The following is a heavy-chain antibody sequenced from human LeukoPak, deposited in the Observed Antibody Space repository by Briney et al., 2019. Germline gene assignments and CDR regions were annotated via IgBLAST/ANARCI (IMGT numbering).Heavy chain of an antibody. V-gene: IGHV3-23*01. D-gene: IGHD2-2*01. Sequence: GGSLRLSCAASGFTFSSYAMSWVRQAPGKGLERVSAISGSGGSTYYADSVKGRFTISRDNSKNTLYLQMNSLRAEDTAVYYCAKDKRARYCSSTSCYGLDYWGQGTLVTVSS. CDR2: ISGSGGST. CDR1: GFTFSSYA. CDR3: AKDKRARYCSSTSCYGLDY. J-gene: IGHJ4*02.